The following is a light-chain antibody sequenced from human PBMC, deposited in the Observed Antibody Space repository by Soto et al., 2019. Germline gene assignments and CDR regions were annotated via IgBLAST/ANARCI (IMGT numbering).Light chain of an antibody. Sequence: QSALTQPRSVSGSPGQSVTISCTGTSSDVGGYDFVSWYQQHPGKAPKLTIYDVTKRPSWVPDRFSGAKSGNSASLTISGLRAEDEADYYCCSYAGSYNLGAFGRGTKLTVL. CDR1: SSDVGGYDF. J-gene: IGLJ3*02. CDR2: DVT. CDR3: CSYAGSYNLGA. V-gene: IGLV2-11*01.